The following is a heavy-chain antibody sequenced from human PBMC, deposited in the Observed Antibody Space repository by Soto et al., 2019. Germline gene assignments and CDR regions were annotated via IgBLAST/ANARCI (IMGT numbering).Heavy chain of an antibody. CDR1: GFTFTTYG. V-gene: IGHV1-18*04. Sequence: ASVKVSCKALGFTFTTYGFSWVRQAPGQGLEWMGWISGFNGNTNYARKFQGRVTMTRDTSTSTVYMELRSLRDEDTAVYYCARDRDAYCSHGVCSGPYLDYWGRGTLVTVSS. D-gene: IGHD2-8*01. CDR2: ISGFNGNT. CDR3: ARDRDAYCSHGVCSGPYLDY. J-gene: IGHJ4*02.